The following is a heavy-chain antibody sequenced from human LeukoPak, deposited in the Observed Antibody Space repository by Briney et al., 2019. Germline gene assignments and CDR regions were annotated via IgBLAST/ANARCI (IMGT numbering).Heavy chain of an antibody. CDR3: ARREQTAYSFDY. D-gene: IGHD1-26*01. V-gene: IGHV3-30*04. Sequence: GGSLRLSCAASGFTFSSYAMHWVRQAPGKGLEWVAVISYDGSHKYYADSVKGRFTISRDNSKNTLYLQMNSLRAEDTAVYYCARREQTAYSFDYWGQGTLVTVSS. CDR1: GFTFSSYA. CDR2: ISYDGSHK. J-gene: IGHJ4*02.